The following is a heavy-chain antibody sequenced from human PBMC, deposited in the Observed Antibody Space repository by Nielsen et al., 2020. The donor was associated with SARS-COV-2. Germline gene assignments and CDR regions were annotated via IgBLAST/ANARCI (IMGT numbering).Heavy chain of an antibody. CDR3: AKLKGVVGATPYFDY. CDR2: ISGSGGST. Sequence: GGSLRLSCAASGFTFSSYAMSWVRQAPGKGLEWVSAISGSGGSTYYADSVKGRFTISRDNSKNTLYLQMNSLRAEDTAVYYCAKLKGVVGATPYFDYWGQGTLVTVSS. D-gene: IGHD1-26*01. V-gene: IGHV3-23*01. J-gene: IGHJ4*02. CDR1: GFTFSSYA.